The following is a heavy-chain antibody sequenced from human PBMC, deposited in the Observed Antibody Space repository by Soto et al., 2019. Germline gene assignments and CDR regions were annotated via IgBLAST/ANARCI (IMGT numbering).Heavy chain of an antibody. CDR2: ISYDGSNK. CDR3: AKCHEDGWHYGMDV. J-gene: IGHJ6*02. Sequence: QVQLVESGGGVVQPGRSLRLSCAASGFTFSSYGMHWVRQAPGKGLEWVAVISYDGSNKYYADSVKGRFTISRDNSKNTLYLHMDSLRAEDTAVYYCAKCHEDGWHYGMDVWGQGTTVTVSS. CDR1: GFTFSSYG. D-gene: IGHD2-15*01. V-gene: IGHV3-30*18.